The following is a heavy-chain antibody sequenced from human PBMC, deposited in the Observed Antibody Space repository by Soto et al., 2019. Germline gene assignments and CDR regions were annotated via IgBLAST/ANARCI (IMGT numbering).Heavy chain of an antibody. Sequence: EVQLVESGGGLVQPGGSLRLSCAASGFTFSSYWMSWVRQAPGKGLEWVANIRQDGSEKYYVDSVKGRFTISRDNAKNSLSLQMNSLRGEDTAVYYCARVVPYSSRNPRGFFDYWGQGTLVTVSS. D-gene: IGHD6-13*01. J-gene: IGHJ4*02. CDR2: IRQDGSEK. CDR3: ARVVPYSSRNPRGFFDY. V-gene: IGHV3-7*01. CDR1: GFTFSSYW.